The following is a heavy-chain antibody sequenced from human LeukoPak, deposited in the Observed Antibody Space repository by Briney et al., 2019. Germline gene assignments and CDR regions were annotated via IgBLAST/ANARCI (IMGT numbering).Heavy chain of an antibody. CDR1: GGSISSSSYY. D-gene: IGHD1-26*01. V-gene: IGHV4-39*01. Sequence: PSETLSLTCTVSGGSISSSSYYWGWIRQPPGKGLEWIGSIYYSGSTYYNPSLKSRVTISVDTSKNQFSLKLSSVTAADTAVYYCARRRIIPREDYWGQGTLVTVSS. CDR2: IYYSGST. CDR3: ARRRIIPREDY. J-gene: IGHJ4*02.